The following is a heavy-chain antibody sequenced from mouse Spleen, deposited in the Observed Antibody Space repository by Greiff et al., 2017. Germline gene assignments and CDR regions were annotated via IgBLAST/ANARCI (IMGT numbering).Heavy chain of an antibody. V-gene: IGHV5-9*01. Sequence: DVMLVESGGGLVKPGGSLKLSCAASGFTFSSYTMSWVRQTPEKRLEWVATISGGGGNTYYPDSVKGRFTISRDNAKNTLYLQMSSLRSEDTALYYCARRTSSFDYWGQGTTLTVSS. CDR2: ISGGGGNT. CDR3: ARRTSSFDY. CDR1: GFTFSSYT. J-gene: IGHJ2*01.